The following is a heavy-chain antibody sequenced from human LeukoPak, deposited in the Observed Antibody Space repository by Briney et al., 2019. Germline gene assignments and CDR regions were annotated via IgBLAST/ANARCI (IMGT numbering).Heavy chain of an antibody. J-gene: IGHJ5*02. D-gene: IGHD3-10*01. V-gene: IGHV3-72*01. CDR3: GRGLSGEADWFDP. CDR1: GFSLSDHY. Sequence: GGSLRLSCAASGFSLSDHYMEWVRQAPGKGLEWVGRSRKKANSYTTEYAASVQGRFTISRDDSKNSLFLQMNSLKTEDTAVYYCGRGLSGEADWFDPWGQGTLVTVSS. CDR2: SRKKANSYTT.